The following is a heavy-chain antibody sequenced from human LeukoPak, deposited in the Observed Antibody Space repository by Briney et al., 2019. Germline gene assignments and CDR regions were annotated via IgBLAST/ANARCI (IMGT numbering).Heavy chain of an antibody. CDR2: IYYSGST. D-gene: IGHD2-15*01. Sequence: SETLSPTCTVSGGSISSYYWSWIRQPPGKGLEWIGYIYYSGSTNYNPSLKSRVTISVDTSKNQFSLKLSSVTAADTAVYYCARADCSGGSCNWFDPWGQGTLVTVSS. J-gene: IGHJ5*02. CDR3: ARADCSGGSCNWFDP. V-gene: IGHV4-59*01. CDR1: GGSISSYY.